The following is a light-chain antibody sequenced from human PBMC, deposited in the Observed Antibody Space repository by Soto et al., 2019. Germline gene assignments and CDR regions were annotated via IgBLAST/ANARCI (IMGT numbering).Light chain of an antibody. CDR1: QSISIW. CDR3: QQYNIYPRT. Sequence: DIQMTQSPSTLSASVGDRVTITCRASQSISIWLAWYQQKPGKAPNLLIYKASSLESGVPSRFSGSGSGTEFTLTINCLQPDDFATYFCQQYNIYPRTFGQGTKVVIK. J-gene: IGKJ1*01. V-gene: IGKV1-5*03. CDR2: KAS.